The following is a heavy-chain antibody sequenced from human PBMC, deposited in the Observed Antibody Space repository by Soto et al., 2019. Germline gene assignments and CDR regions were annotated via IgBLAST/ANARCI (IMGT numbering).Heavy chain of an antibody. J-gene: IGHJ4*02. CDR2: ISGYNGNT. CDR3: ARVGGWGCSGGTSCFDY. Sequence: QVQLVQSGAEVKKPGASVKVSCKASGYTFTSYGIRWVRQAPGQGLEWMGWISGYNGNTNYAQKLQGRVTMTTDTSTRRAYRELRSLRSDDTAVYYCARVGGWGCSGGTSCFDYWGQGTLVTVSS. V-gene: IGHV1-18*01. CDR1: GYTFTSYG. D-gene: IGHD2-15*01.